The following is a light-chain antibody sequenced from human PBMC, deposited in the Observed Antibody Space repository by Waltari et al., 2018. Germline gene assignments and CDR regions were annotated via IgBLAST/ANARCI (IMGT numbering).Light chain of an antibody. CDR3: CSYTITSTLV. Sequence: QSALTQPASVSGSPGQSITISCTGTNSDIGGFNYLSWYQHHPGQAPTLILYDVTKRPSGVSDRFSGSKSGTTASLTISVLHTDDEADYYCCSYTITSTLVFGGGTKLTVL. CDR1: NSDIGGFNY. CDR2: DVT. J-gene: IGLJ2*01. V-gene: IGLV2-14*03.